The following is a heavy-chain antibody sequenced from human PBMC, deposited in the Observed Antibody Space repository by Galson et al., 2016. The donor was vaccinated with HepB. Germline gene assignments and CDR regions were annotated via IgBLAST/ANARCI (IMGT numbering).Heavy chain of an antibody. D-gene: IGHD3-16*01. CDR3: GKHGGFDY. CDR1: GFSFSNSG. Sequence: SLRLSCAASGFSFSNSGLSWVRQAPGRGLEWVSEITRSGDATHYADFVKGRFTISRDNSKNTLYLYMNNLTAGDTAIYYCGKHGGFDYWGQGALVTVSS. V-gene: IGHV3-23*01. J-gene: IGHJ4*02. CDR2: ITRSGDAT.